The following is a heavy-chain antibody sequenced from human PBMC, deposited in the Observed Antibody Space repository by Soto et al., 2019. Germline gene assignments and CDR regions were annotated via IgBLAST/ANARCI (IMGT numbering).Heavy chain of an antibody. J-gene: IGHJ4*02. CDR1: GFTFSNSC. CDR2: IKQDGSDK. CDR3: ARGFLANDFDY. V-gene: IGHV3-7*01. D-gene: IGHD2-21*01. Sequence: PGGSLRLSCAPSGFTFSNSCMIWLRQAPGKGLEWVANIKQDGSDKYYVDSVKGRFTISRDNDKNSLYLQMNSLRAEDTAIYYCARGFLANDFDYWGQGTVVTVSS.